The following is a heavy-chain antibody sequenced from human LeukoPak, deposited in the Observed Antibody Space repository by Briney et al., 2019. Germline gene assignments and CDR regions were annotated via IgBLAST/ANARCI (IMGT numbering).Heavy chain of an antibody. CDR2: IYYSGNT. D-gene: IGHD3-10*01. J-gene: IGHJ5*02. V-gene: IGHV4-39*01. CDR1: GGSISSSSYY. CDR3: ARLWFGPFNWFDP. Sequence: SETLSLTCTVSGGSISSSSYYWGWIRQPPGKGLEWIGSIYYSGNTYYNPSLKSRVTISVDTSKNQFSLKLSSVTAADTAVYYCARLWFGPFNWFDPWGQGTLVTVSS.